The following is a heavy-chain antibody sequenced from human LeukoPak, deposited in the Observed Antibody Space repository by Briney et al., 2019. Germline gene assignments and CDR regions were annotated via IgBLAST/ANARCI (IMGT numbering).Heavy chain of an antibody. Sequence: GASVKVSCKASGYTFTTYYIHWVRQAPGQGLEWMGMINPSDGATTYAQKFQGRGTMTRDMSTTTVYMDVRTLRSEDTAVDFCAREQRGGLSGNLGGLFASYHTYYYMDVWGRGTTVTVSS. CDR1: GYTFTTYY. J-gene: IGHJ6*03. D-gene: IGHD1-26*01. CDR3: AREQRGGLSGNLGGLFASYHTYYYMDV. CDR2: INPSDGAT. V-gene: IGHV1-46*01.